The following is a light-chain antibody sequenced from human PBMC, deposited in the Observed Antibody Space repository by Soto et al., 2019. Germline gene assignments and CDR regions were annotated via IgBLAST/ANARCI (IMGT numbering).Light chain of an antibody. Sequence: EVVVTPSPGTLSLSPGERATLSCRASQGVSSSYLASYQEKHGQAPRLRIYGASSRATGITDRSRGTGCGTHFTLTSSRLEPEDFAVYYCHQSGGSLLTFGQWTKVEIK. CDR2: GAS. J-gene: IGKJ1*01. CDR1: QGVSSSY. CDR3: HQSGGSLLT. V-gene: IGKV3-20*01.